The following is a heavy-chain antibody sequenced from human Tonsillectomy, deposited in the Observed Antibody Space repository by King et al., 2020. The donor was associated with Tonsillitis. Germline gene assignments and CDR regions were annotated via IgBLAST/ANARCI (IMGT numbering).Heavy chain of an antibody. Sequence: MQLQESGPGLVKPSETLSLTCTVSSGSISSSSYYWGWIRQPPGKGLEWIGSIYYSGSTYYNSSLKSRVTILINTSKNHFSLKLSSVTAADTAVYYCARPAPLGGSGYYDAFDIWGQGTMVTVSS. V-gene: IGHV4-39*07. CDR3: ARPAPLGGSGYYDAFDI. J-gene: IGHJ3*02. CDR1: SGSISSSSYY. CDR2: IYYSGST. D-gene: IGHD3-22*01.